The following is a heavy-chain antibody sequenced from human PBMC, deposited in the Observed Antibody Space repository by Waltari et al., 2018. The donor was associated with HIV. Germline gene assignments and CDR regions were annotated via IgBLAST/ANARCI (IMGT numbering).Heavy chain of an antibody. CDR2: TVVGSGNT. Sequence: QMQLVQSGPEVKKPGTSVKVSCKASGFPFTSSPMKWVRQARAHRPSWIGWTVVGSGNTNYAQKFQERVTITRDRSTSTAYMELSSLRSEDTAVYYCAAGRCSGGSCYSGYYYYGMDVWGQGTTVTVSS. D-gene: IGHD2-15*01. V-gene: IGHV1-58*02. CDR1: GFPFTSSP. J-gene: IGHJ6*02. CDR3: AAGRCSGGSCYSGYYYYGMDV.